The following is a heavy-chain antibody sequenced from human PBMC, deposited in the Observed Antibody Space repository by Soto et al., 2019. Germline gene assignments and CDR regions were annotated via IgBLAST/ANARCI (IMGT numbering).Heavy chain of an antibody. D-gene: IGHD2-8*01. CDR2: ISYDGDNK. Sequence: QVQLVESGGGVVQPGRSLRLSCAASGFTFSYHALNWVRQAPGKGLEWVAVISYDGDNKYIAESVKGRFTISRDNSKNTVWGEVEGVGGGGGGVYGGGGGGAGGGVGARGVGGEGTTVTGSS. V-gene: IGHV3-30-3*01. J-gene: IGHJ6*04. CDR1: GFTFSYHA. CDR3: GGGGAGGGVGARGV.